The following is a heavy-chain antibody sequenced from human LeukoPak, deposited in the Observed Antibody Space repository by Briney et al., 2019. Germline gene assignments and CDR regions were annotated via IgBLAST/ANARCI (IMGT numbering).Heavy chain of an antibody. J-gene: IGHJ4*02. V-gene: IGHV3-7*01. CDR3: ARESFAARWD. Sequence: AGGSLRLSCAASGFTFSTYNMSWVRQAPGKGLEWVANIKQDGSQKSYVDSVKGRFTISRDNANNLLYLQMNSLRAEDTAVYYCARESFAARWDWGQGTLVTVSS. D-gene: IGHD6-6*01. CDR1: GFTFSTYN. CDR2: IKQDGSQK.